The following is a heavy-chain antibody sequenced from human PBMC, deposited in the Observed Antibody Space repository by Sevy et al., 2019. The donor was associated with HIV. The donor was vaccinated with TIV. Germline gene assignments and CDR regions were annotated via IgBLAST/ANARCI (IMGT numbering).Heavy chain of an antibody. CDR3: ARFGSYRLSYYGMDV. D-gene: IGHD2-15*01. CDR2: IYPGDSDT. CDR1: GYSFTNYW. J-gene: IGHJ6*02. Sequence: GESLKISCKGAGYSFTNYWIGWVRQMPGKGLEWMGIIYPGDSDTRDSPSFQGQVTISADKSISTAYLQWSSLRASDTAMYYCARFGSYRLSYYGMDVWGQGTTVTVSS. V-gene: IGHV5-51*01.